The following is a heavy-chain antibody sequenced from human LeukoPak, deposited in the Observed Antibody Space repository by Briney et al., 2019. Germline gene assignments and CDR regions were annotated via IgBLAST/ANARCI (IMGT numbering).Heavy chain of an antibody. Sequence: ASVKVSCKASGYTFTSYDINWVRQATGQGLEWMGWMNPNSGNTGYAQKFQGRVTMTRNTSISTAYMELSSLRSEDTAVYYCARVIKLRYYYDRGQHYYFDYWGQGTLVTVSS. D-gene: IGHD3-22*01. V-gene: IGHV1-8*01. CDR2: MNPNSGNT. CDR3: ARVIKLRYYYDRGQHYYFDY. CDR1: GYTFTSYD. J-gene: IGHJ4*02.